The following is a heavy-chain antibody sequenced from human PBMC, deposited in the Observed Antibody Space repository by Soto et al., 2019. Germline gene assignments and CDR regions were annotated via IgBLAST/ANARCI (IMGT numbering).Heavy chain of an antibody. D-gene: IGHD2-2*01. CDR1: GFTFSSYG. CDR2: IWYDGSNK. Sequence: GGSLRLSCAASGFTFSSYGMHWVRQAPGKGLEWVAVIWYDGSNKYYEDSVKGRFTISSDNSKNTRYLQMNSLRAEDTAVYYCARDLYCSSTSCRNWFDPWGQGTLVTVSS. V-gene: IGHV3-33*01. J-gene: IGHJ5*02. CDR3: ARDLYCSSTSCRNWFDP.